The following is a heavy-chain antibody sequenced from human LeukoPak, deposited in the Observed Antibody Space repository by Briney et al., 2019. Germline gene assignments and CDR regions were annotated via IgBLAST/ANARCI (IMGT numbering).Heavy chain of an antibody. V-gene: IGHV3-23*01. CDR1: GFTFSSYG. CDR3: AKDDAWGRYQD. D-gene: IGHD3-16*01. J-gene: IGHJ1*01. Sequence: GGSLRLSCAASGFTFSSYGMNWVRQAPGKGLEWVSGIRGNGVTTYYADSVKGRSTISRDNSKNTLYLQMSSLGAEDTAVYSCAKDDAWGRYQDWGQGTLVTVSS. CDR2: IRGNGVTT.